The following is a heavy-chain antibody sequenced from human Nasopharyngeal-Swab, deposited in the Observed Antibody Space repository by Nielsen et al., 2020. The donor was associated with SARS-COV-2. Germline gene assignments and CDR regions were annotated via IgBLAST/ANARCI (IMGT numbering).Heavy chain of an antibody. CDR2: INAGNGNT. Sequence: ASVKVSCKASGYTFTSYAMHWVRQAPGQRLEWMGWINAGNGNTNYAQKLQGRVTMTTDTSTSTAYMELRSLRSDDPAVYYCARDNGDYEGVYWGQGTLVTVSS. CDR1: GYTFTSYA. J-gene: IGHJ4*02. D-gene: IGHD4-17*01. V-gene: IGHV1-3*01. CDR3: ARDNGDYEGVY.